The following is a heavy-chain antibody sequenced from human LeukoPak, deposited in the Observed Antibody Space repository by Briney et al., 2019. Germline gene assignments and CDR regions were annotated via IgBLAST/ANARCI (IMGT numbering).Heavy chain of an antibody. V-gene: IGHV3-21*04. CDR1: GFTFSTYN. D-gene: IGHD4-17*01. J-gene: IGHJ1*01. CDR3: AKEIYGDSTGGRFQH. Sequence: GGSLRLSGAASGFTFSTYNMNWVRQAPGKGLEGLSSITSSSSYIYYADSVKGRFTISRDNAKNSLYLQMNSLRDEDTAVYYCAKEIYGDSTGGRFQHWGQGTLVTVSS. CDR2: ITSSSSYI.